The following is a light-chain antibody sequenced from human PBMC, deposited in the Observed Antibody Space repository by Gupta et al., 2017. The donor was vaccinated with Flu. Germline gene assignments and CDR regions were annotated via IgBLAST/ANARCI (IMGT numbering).Light chain of an antibody. CDR1: QILSSNH. CDR2: AAS. CDR3: RYAGTSLPWT. J-gene: IGKJ1*01. Sequence: LLTQSPGTLSLSPGEGATLSCRANQILSSNHFTWAQQKPGQAPRLLIYAASHRDTGITDRFSGNGSGKDFTLTSSRLESEDFALYYCRYAGTSLPWTFGQGTKVEVK. V-gene: IGKV3-20*01.